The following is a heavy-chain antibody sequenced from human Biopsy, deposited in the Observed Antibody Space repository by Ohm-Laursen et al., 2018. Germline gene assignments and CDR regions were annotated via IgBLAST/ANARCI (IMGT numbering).Heavy chain of an antibody. CDR1: GGSMTGYE. CDR2: IYYSGGT. Sequence: SDTLSLTCSVSGGSMTGYEWSWIRLAPGKGLEWIGYIYYSGGTKYNPSLASRVTFSVDMSKSQFSLKSYSVTAADTAVYYCARVEAGTYDALDIWGQGTLVAVSA. CDR3: ARVEAGTYDALDI. V-gene: IGHV4-59*07. J-gene: IGHJ3*02. D-gene: IGHD1-26*01.